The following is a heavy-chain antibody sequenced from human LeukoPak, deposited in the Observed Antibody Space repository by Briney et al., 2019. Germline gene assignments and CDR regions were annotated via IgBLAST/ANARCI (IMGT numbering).Heavy chain of an antibody. CDR2: IYYSGST. D-gene: IGHD6-13*01. J-gene: IGHJ5*02. Sequence: PSETLSLTCTVSGGSVSSGSYYWSWIRQPPGKGLEWIGYIYYSGSTNYNPPLKSRVTISVDTSKNQFSLKLSSVTAADTAVYYCAREGSSSWGFDPWGQGTLVTVSS. CDR3: AREGSSSWGFDP. V-gene: IGHV4-61*01. CDR1: GGSVSSGSYY.